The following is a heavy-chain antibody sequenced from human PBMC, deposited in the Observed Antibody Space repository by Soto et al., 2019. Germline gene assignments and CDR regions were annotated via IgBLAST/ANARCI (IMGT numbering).Heavy chain of an antibody. V-gene: IGHV1-46*01. CDR2: INPNGGGT. Sequence: ASVKVSCKASGYTFTNYRMHWVRQAPGQGLIWMGAINPNGGGTAYAQKFQGRVTMTRDTSTSTVYVEVSSLRSEDTAVYYCARATSGSGHDSAFDYRAQGNQVTVS. D-gene: IGHD5-12*01. CDR3: ARATSGSGHDSAFDY. CDR1: GYTFTNYR. J-gene: IGHJ4*02.